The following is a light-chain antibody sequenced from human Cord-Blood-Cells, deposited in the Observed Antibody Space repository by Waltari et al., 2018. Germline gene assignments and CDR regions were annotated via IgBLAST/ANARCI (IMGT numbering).Light chain of an antibody. V-gene: IGLV2-23*03. CDR2: EGS. Sequence: QSALTQPASVSGSPGQSITISCTGTSSAVGSYNLVSWYQQHPGKAHKLMIYEGSKRPSGVSNRFSGSKSGNTASLTISGLQAEDEADYYCCSYAGSSTFYWVFGGGTKLTVL. J-gene: IGLJ3*02. CDR3: CSYAGSSTFYWV. CDR1: SSAVGSYNL.